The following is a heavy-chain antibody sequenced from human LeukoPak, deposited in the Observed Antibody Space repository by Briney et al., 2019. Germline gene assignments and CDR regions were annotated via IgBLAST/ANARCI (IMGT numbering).Heavy chain of an antibody. CDR2: FAWDESAI. CDR3: VTEFWYRFDY. D-gene: IGHD3-3*01. J-gene: IGHJ4*02. CDR1: GFTFRRYN. Sequence: GGSLRLSCIPSGFTFRRYNMAWVRQAPGKGLEWLATFAWDESAIEYADSVRGRFTISRDNAKNSVHLQMTGLRAEDTAVYFCVTEFWYRFDYWGQGLLVTVSS. V-gene: IGHV3-7*01.